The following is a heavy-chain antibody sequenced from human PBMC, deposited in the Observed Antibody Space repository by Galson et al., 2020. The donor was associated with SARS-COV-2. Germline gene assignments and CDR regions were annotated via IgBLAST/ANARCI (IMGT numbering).Heavy chain of an antibody. CDR3: ARERVGGSEAFDI. Sequence: ASETLSLTCAVSGGSISSGGYSWSWIRQPPGKGLEWIGYIYHSGSTYYNPSLKSRVTISVDRSKNQFSLKRSSVTAADTAVYYCARERVGGSEAFDIWGQGTMVTVSS. J-gene: IGHJ3*02. CDR1: GGSISSGGYS. V-gene: IGHV4-30-2*01. D-gene: IGHD1-26*01. CDR2: IYHSGST.